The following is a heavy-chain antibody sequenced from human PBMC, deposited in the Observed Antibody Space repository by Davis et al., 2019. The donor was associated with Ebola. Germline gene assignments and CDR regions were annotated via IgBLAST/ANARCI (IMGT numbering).Heavy chain of an antibody. CDR2: ISGFNTNT. V-gene: IGHV1-18*04. CDR3: ARAPNYDVLTGTSSYYFDY. J-gene: IGHJ4*02. Sequence: ASVKVSCKSSGYTFTSYGLVWVRQAPGLGLEWMGWISGFNTNTNFAQKFQGRVTFSKDTSTNTAYMDLRSLTSDDTAIYYCARAPNYDVLTGTSSYYFDYWGQGTLVTVSS. D-gene: IGHD3-9*01. CDR1: GYTFTSYG.